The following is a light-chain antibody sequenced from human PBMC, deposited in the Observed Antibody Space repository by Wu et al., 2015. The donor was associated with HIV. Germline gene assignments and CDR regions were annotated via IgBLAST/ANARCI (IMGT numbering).Light chain of an antibody. V-gene: IGKV3-20*01. J-gene: IGKJ2*03. CDR2: GAS. CDR1: QTVSGTY. Sequence: DNVLTQSPGTLSLFPGERATLSCRAGQTVSGTYLAWYQQKPGQAPRLLIYGASSRATGIPDRFSGSGSGTDFTLTISRLEPEDFAVYYCQQYGSSPPYSFGQGTRLGDQT. CDR3: QQYGSSPPYS.